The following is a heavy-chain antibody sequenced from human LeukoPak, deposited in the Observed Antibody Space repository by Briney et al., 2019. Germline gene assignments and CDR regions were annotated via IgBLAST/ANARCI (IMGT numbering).Heavy chain of an antibody. CDR3: TRYNNDHFDY. Sequence: GGSLRLSCAESGFTFGGYGMHWFRQTPGKGLEWVAVIAYDGSRAFYADSVKGRFTISRDNSKNTMSVQMDDLRAEDTAVYYCTRYNNDHFDYWGQGTLVTVSS. J-gene: IGHJ4*02. CDR1: GFTFGGYG. CDR2: IAYDGSRA. V-gene: IGHV3-33*01. D-gene: IGHD1-14*01.